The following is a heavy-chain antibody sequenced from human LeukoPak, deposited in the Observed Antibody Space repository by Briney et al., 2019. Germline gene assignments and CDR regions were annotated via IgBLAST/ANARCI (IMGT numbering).Heavy chain of an antibody. CDR2: ISGSGGST. Sequence: GGSLRLSCAASGFTFSSYAMSWVRQAPGKGLEWVSAISGSGGSTYYADSVKGRFTISRDNSKNTLYLQMNSLRAEDTAVYYCAKGCWQQLVGNWMECPFDYRGQGTLVTVSS. D-gene: IGHD6-13*01. CDR1: GFTFSSYA. J-gene: IGHJ4*02. V-gene: IGHV3-23*01. CDR3: AKGCWQQLVGNWMECPFDY.